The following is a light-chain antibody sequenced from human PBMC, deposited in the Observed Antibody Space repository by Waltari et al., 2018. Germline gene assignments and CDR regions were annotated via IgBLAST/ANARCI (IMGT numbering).Light chain of an antibody. CDR2: LNSDGSP. CDR1: SGHSSYA. J-gene: IGLJ3*02. CDR3: QTWGTGIWV. Sequence: QLVLTQSPSASASLGASVKLTCTLRSGHSSYAIAWHQQQPEKGPRYLMKLNSDGSPSKGDGIPDRVSGSSSEAERYLTISSLQSEDEADYYCQTWGTGIWVFGGGTKLTVL. V-gene: IGLV4-69*01.